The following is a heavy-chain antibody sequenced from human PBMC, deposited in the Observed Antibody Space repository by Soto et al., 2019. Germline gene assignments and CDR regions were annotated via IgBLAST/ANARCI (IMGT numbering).Heavy chain of an antibody. CDR2: ISGSGGST. CDR1: GFTFISYA. D-gene: IGHD4-17*01. Sequence: PGGSLRLSCTASGFTFISYAMSWVRQAPGKGLEWVSAISGSGGSTYYADSVKGRFTISRDDSKNTVILQMNSLRADDTAIYYCARDKHTDTGDYPFDSWGQGTQVTVSS. V-gene: IGHV3-23*01. CDR3: ARDKHTDTGDYPFDS. J-gene: IGHJ4*02.